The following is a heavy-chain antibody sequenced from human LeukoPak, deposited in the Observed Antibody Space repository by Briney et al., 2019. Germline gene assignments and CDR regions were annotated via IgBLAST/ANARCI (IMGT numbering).Heavy chain of an antibody. CDR3: ATRSLLGITISHTFDY. CDR1: GYTLTELS. Sequence: VASVKVSCKVSGYTLTELSMHWVRQAPGKGLEWMGSFDPEDGETIYAQKFQGRVTMTEDTSTDTAYMELSSLRSEDTAVYYCATRSLLGITISHTFDYWGQGTLVTVSS. D-gene: IGHD3-9*01. V-gene: IGHV1-24*01. CDR2: FDPEDGET. J-gene: IGHJ4*02.